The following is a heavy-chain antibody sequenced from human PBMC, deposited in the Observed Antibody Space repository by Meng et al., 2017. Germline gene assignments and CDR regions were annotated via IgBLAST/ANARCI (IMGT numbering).Heavy chain of an antibody. CDR2: IKQDGSEK. V-gene: IGHV3-7*01. D-gene: IGHD3-16*01. CDR3: ARDSLSSDGHGYYYGMDV. Sequence: GGSLRLSCAASGFTFSSYAMSWVRQAPGKGLEWVANIKQDGSEKYYVDSVKGRFTISRDNAKNSLYLQMNSLRAEDTAVYYCARDSLSSDGHGYYYGMDVWGQGTTVTVSS. J-gene: IGHJ6*02. CDR1: GFTFSSYA.